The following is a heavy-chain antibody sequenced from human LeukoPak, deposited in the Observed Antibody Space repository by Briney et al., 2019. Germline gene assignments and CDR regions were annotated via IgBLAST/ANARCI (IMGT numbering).Heavy chain of an antibody. CDR3: ARDSADTIFGVAGNWFDP. V-gene: IGHV1-69*13. D-gene: IGHD3-3*01. CDR1: GGTFSSYA. Sequence: SVKVSCKASGGTFSSYAISWVRQAPGQGLEWMGGIIPIFGTANYAQKFQGRATITADESTSTAYMELSSLRSEDTAVYYCARDSADTIFGVAGNWFDPWGQGTLVTVSS. J-gene: IGHJ5*02. CDR2: IIPIFGTA.